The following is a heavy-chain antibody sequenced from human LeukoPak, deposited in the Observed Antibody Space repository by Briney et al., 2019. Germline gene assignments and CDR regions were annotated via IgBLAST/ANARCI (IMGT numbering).Heavy chain of an antibody. CDR3: ARDFTTIFGVVQNLFDY. D-gene: IGHD3-3*01. CDR2: ISSSSYI. Sequence: GGSLRLSCAASGFTFSSYSMNWVRQAPGKGLEWVSSISSSSYIYYADSVKGRFTISRDNAKNSLYLQMNSLRAEDTAVYYCARDFTTIFGVVQNLFDYWGQGTLVTVSS. CDR1: GFTFSSYS. J-gene: IGHJ4*02. V-gene: IGHV3-21*01.